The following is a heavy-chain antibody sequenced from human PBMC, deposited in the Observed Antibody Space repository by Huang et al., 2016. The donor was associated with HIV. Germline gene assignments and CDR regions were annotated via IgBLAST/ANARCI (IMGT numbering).Heavy chain of an antibody. CDR1: GASFSNYY. CDR2: INHTGST. D-gene: IGHD3-16*01. CDR3: ARFMSGGGPLDY. J-gene: IGHJ4*02. V-gene: IGHV4-34*01. Sequence: QVQLQQWGAGLLKPSETLSLTCAVYGASFSNYYWSWIRQPPGKGLEWSGEINHTGSTNYNPSLKSRVTRSVDTSKNQFSLKVNSVTAADTAVYYCARFMSGGGPLDYWGQGTLVTVSS.